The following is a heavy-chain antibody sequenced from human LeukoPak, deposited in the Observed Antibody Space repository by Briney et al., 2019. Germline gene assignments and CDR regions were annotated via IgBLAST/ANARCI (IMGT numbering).Heavy chain of an antibody. J-gene: IGHJ4*02. Sequence: GGSLRLSCAASGFTFSSYGMHWVRQAPGKGLEWVAVISYDGSNKYCADSVKGRFTISRDNSKNTLYLQMNSLRAEDTAVYYCATSSYSSGWPGGYWGQGTLVTVSS. CDR3: ATSSYSSGWPGGY. CDR2: ISYDGSNK. D-gene: IGHD6-19*01. CDR1: GFTFSSYG. V-gene: IGHV3-30*03.